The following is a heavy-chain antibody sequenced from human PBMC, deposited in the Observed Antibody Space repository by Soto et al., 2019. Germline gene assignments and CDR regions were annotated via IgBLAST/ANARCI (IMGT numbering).Heavy chain of an antibody. CDR3: ARDRGSRRGSSWRKPINWFDP. CDR1: GGTFSSYA. J-gene: IGHJ5*02. V-gene: IGHV1-69*01. Sequence: QVQLVQSGAEVKKPGSSVKVSCKASGGTFSSYAISWVRQAPGQGLEWMGGIIPIFGTANYAQKFQGRVTITADESTSTAYMELSSLRSEDTAVYYCARDRGSRRGSSWRKPINWFDPWGQGTLVTVSS. CDR2: IIPIFGTA. D-gene: IGHD6-13*01.